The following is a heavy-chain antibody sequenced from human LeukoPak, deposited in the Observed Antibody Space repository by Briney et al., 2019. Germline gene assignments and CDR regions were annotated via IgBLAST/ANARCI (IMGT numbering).Heavy chain of an antibody. CDR2: IYHSGST. Sequence: SGTLSLTCAVSGGSISSSNWWSWVRQPPGKGLEWIGEIYHSGSTNYSPSLKSRDTISVDKSKNQFSLKLNSVTAADTAVYYCARHSGNYHFDYWGQGTLVTVSS. J-gene: IGHJ4*02. CDR3: ARHSGNYHFDY. CDR1: GGSISSSNW. D-gene: IGHD1-26*01. V-gene: IGHV4-4*02.